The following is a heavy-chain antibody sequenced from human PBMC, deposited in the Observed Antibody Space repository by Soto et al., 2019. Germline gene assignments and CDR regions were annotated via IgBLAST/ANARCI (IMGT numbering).Heavy chain of an antibody. CDR1: GYTFSDYG. V-gene: IGHV1-18*04. Sequence: ASVRVSCKASGYTFSDYGITWVRQAPGQGLEWMGWISISSGNTHFEESLQGRVTMTSDKTSTAYMELWRLRSDDSAMYYCARSYNYGSYWYFDLWGRGTLVTVSS. D-gene: IGHD3-10*01. J-gene: IGHJ2*01. CDR2: ISISSGNT. CDR3: ARSYNYGSYWYFDL.